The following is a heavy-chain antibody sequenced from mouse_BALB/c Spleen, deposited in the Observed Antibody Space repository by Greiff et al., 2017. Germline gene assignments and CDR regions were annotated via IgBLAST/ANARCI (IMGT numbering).Heavy chain of an antibody. CDR3: ARAGLLRSYAMDY. CDR1: GYTFTSYW. Sequence: QVQLQQSGAELAKPGASVKMSCKASGYTFTSYWMHWVKQRPGQGLEWIGYINPSTGYTEYNQKFKDKATLTADKSSSTAYMQLSSLTSEDSAVYYCARAGLLRSYAMDYWGQGTSVTVSS. V-gene: IGHV1-7*01. CDR2: INPSTGYT. J-gene: IGHJ4*01. D-gene: IGHD1-1*01.